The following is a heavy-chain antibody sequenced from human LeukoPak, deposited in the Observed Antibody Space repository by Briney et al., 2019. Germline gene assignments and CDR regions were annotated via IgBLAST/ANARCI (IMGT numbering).Heavy chain of an antibody. CDR2: ISSISSTI. D-gene: IGHD6-13*01. V-gene: IGHV3-11*01. Sequence: GSLRLSCAASGFAFSDYYMSWIRQAPGKGVEWVSYISSISSTIYYADSVKGRFTISRDHAKNSPYLQMNSRRAEDTAVYYCARDGGSSWYKGTENFDYWGQGTLVTVSS. CDR1: GFAFSDYY. CDR3: ARDGGSSWYKGTENFDY. J-gene: IGHJ4*02.